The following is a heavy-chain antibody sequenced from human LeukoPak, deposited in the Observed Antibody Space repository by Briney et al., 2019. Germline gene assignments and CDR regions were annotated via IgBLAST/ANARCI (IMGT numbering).Heavy chain of an antibody. J-gene: IGHJ4*02. Sequence: SETLSLTCTVSGGSISSSSYYWGWIRQPPGKGLEWIGTIYYSGTTYYNPSLKSRDTISVDTSMNQFSLKLSSVTAADTAVYYCARFIPAAGHFDYWGQGTLVTVSS. CDR1: GGSISSSSYY. V-gene: IGHV4-39*01. CDR2: IYYSGTT. D-gene: IGHD6-13*01. CDR3: ARFIPAAGHFDY.